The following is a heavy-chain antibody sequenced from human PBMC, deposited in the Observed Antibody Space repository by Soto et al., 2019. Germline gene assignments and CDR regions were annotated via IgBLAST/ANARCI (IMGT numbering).Heavy chain of an antibody. CDR1: GFTFSSYA. Sequence: SLRLSCAASGFTFSSYAMSWVRQAPGKGLEWVSAISGSGGSTYYADSVKGRFTISRDNSKNTLYLQMNSLRAEDTAVYYCAKSNKLWFGELLYGSYWGQGTLVTVSS. V-gene: IGHV3-23*01. CDR2: ISGSGGST. J-gene: IGHJ4*02. D-gene: IGHD3-10*01. CDR3: AKSNKLWFGELLYGSY.